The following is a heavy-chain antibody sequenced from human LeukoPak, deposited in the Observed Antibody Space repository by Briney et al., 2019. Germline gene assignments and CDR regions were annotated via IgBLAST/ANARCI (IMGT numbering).Heavy chain of an antibody. D-gene: IGHD3-9*01. CDR1: GFTFSSYA. CDR2: TSYDGSNK. V-gene: IGHV3-30*01. J-gene: IGHJ4*02. CDR3: ARAVLSYYDILTGYPDY. Sequence: GGSLRLSCAASGFTFSSYAMHWVRQAPGKGLEWVAVTSYDGSNKYYAECVKGRFTISRDNSKNTLYLQMTSLRAEDTAVYYCARAVLSYYDILTGYPDYWGQGTLVTVSS.